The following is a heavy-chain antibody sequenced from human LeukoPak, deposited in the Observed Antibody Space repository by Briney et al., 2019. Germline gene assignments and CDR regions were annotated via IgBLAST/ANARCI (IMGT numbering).Heavy chain of an antibody. V-gene: IGHV1-46*01. CDR2: INPSGGST. J-gene: IGHJ4*02. CDR3: ARGGYSSGWYLGPYYFDY. Sequence: ASVKVSCKASGYTFTSYYMHWVRQAPGEGLEWMGIINPSGGSTSYAQKFQGRVTMTRDMSTSTVYMELSSLRSEDTAVYYCARGGYSSGWYLGPYYFDYWGQGTLVTVSS. CDR1: GYTFTSYY. D-gene: IGHD6-19*01.